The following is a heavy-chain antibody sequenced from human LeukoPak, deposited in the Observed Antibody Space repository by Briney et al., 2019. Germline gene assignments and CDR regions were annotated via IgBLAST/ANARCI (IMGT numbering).Heavy chain of an antibody. CDR2: INPNSGGT. V-gene: IGHV1-2*06. CDR1: GYTFTGYY. D-gene: IGHD3-10*01. Sequence: GASVKVSCKASGYTFTGYYMHWVRLAPGQGLEWMGRINPNSGGTNYAQKFQGRVTMTRDTSISTAYMELSRLRSDDTAVYYCARVLRITMVRGADTFDYWGQGTLVTVSS. J-gene: IGHJ4*02. CDR3: ARVLRITMVRGADTFDY.